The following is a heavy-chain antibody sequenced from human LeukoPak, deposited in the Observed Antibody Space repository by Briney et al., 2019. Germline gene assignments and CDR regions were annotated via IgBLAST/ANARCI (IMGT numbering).Heavy chain of an antibody. CDR3: AKDSDDYGVPN. CDR2: INSDGSST. Sequence: GGSLRLSCAASGFTFSSYWMHWVRQAPGKGLVWVSRINSDGSSTSYADSVKGRFTISRDNAKNTLYLQMNSLRAEDTAVYYCAKDSDDYGVPNWGQGTLVTVSS. D-gene: IGHD4-17*01. J-gene: IGHJ4*02. V-gene: IGHV3-74*01. CDR1: GFTFSSYW.